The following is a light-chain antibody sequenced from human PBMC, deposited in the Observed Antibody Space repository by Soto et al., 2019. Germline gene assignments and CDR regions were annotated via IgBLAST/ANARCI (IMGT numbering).Light chain of an antibody. V-gene: IGKV3-20*01. J-gene: IGKJ1*01. CDR3: QLYGSSPLWT. Sequence: EIVLTQSPGTLSLSPGERATLSCRASQRVSTSYLAWYQPKPGQAPRLLIYGASRRPTGIPDRFSGSGSGTDFTLIINRLEPEDLAVYYCQLYGSSPLWTFGQGTKVEIK. CDR1: QRVSTSY. CDR2: GAS.